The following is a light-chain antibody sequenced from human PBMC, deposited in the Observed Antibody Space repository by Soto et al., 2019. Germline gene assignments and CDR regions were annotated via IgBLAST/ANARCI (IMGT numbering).Light chain of an antibody. Sequence: DIVMTQSPDSLAVSLGERATINCKSSQSVLYSSNNKNYLAWYQQKPGQPPKALIYWASTRESGVPDRFSGSGSGTDFTLTISSLQAEDVAVYYCQHYYTPPWTFGQGTKVEIK. CDR2: WAS. CDR3: QHYYTPPWT. J-gene: IGKJ1*01. V-gene: IGKV4-1*01. CDR1: QSVLYSSNNKNY.